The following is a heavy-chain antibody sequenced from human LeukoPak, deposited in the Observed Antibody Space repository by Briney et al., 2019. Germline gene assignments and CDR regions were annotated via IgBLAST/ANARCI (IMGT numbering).Heavy chain of an antibody. J-gene: IGHJ5*02. CDR3: ARYIGYCGGGSCYGAGWFDP. Sequence: SETLSLTCAVYGGSLRSYYWTWIRQPPGKGLEWIGEINHSGTTNHNPSIRSRVIMSIDTSKNEFSLNLTSVTAADTAVYYCARYIGYCGGGSCYGAGWFDPWGQGTLVTVSS. CDR2: INHSGTT. CDR1: GGSLRSYY. D-gene: IGHD2-15*01. V-gene: IGHV4-34*01.